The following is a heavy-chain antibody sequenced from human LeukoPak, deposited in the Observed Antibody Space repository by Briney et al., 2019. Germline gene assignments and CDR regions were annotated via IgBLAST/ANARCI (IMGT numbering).Heavy chain of an antibody. CDR1: GFTFSSYS. D-gene: IGHD1-26*01. J-gene: IGHJ6*03. CDR3: ARPGAGTPTYYMDV. CDR2: ISSSSSYI. Sequence: PGGSLRLSCAASGFTFSSYSMNWVRQAPGKGLEWASSISSSSSYIYYADSVKGRFTISRDNAKNSLYLQMNSLRAEDTAVYYCARPGAGTPTYYMDVWGKGTTVTVSS. V-gene: IGHV3-21*01.